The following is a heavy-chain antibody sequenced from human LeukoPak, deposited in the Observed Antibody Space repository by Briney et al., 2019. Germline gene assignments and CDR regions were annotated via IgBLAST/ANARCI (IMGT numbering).Heavy chain of an antibody. V-gene: IGHV3-30*18. CDR2: ISPDGNLE. CDR1: GFTFTTLG. Sequence: GGSLRLSCAASGFTFTTLGIHWVRQAPGKGLEWVAAISPDGNLEYYTDSVQGRFTVSRDNSKNMIYLQMNSLRGEDSALYYGAKINKNVNYWGHETLVPVPS. CDR3: AKINKNVNY. J-gene: IGHJ4*01. D-gene: IGHD1/OR15-1a*01.